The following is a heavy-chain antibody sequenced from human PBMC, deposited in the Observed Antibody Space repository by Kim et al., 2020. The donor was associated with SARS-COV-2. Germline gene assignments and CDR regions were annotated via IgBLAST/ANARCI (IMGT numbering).Heavy chain of an antibody. CDR1: GFTFSSYA. CDR3: GMGATSGYYGMDV. D-gene: IGHD1-26*01. Sequence: GGSLRLSCAASGFTFSSYAMHWVRQAPGKGLEWVAVISYDGSNKYYADSVKGRFTISRDNSKNTLYLQMNSLRAEDTAVYYCGMGATSGYYGMDVWGQGTTVTVSS. CDR2: ISYDGSNK. V-gene: IGHV3-30*04. J-gene: IGHJ6*02.